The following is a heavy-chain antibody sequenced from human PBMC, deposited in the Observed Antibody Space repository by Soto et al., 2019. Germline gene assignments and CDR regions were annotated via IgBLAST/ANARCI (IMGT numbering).Heavy chain of an antibody. V-gene: IGHV3-33*01. CDR3: ARVSRSGYYPKY. J-gene: IGHJ4*02. D-gene: IGHD3-3*01. CDR2: ILYDGSNK. Sequence: VGSLRLSWAASGFAFSSHGMHWVRQAPGKGLEWVAVILYDGSNKYYADSVKGRFTISRDNSKNTLYLQISSLRAEDTAVYYCARVSRSGYYPKYWGQGTLVTVSS. CDR1: GFAFSSHG.